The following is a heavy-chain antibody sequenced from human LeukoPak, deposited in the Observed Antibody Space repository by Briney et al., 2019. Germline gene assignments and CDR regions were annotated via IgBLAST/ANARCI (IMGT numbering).Heavy chain of an antibody. J-gene: IGHJ4*02. CDR2: INPSGGST. Sequence: GGSLRLSCAASGYTFTSYYMHWVRQAPGQGLEWMGIINPSGGSTSYAQKFQGRVTMTRDTSTSTVYMELSSLRSEDTAVYYCARDSATLRYFDYWGQGTLVTVSS. CDR3: ARDSATLRYFDY. CDR1: GYTFTSYY. D-gene: IGHD5-24*01. V-gene: IGHV1-46*01.